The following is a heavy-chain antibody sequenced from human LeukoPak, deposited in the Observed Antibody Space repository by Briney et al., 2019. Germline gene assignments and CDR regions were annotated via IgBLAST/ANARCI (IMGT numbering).Heavy chain of an antibody. D-gene: IGHD3-16*02. CDR3: ARGLYPQDAFDI. CDR1: GGSISSGDYY. V-gene: IGHV4-30-4*08. J-gene: IGHJ3*02. CDR2: IYYSGST. Sequence: SETLSLTCTVSGGSISSGDYYWSWIRQPPGKGLEWIGYIYYSGSTYYNPSLKSRVTISVDTSKNQFSLKLSSVTAADTAVYYCARGLYPQDAFDIWGQGTMVTVSS.